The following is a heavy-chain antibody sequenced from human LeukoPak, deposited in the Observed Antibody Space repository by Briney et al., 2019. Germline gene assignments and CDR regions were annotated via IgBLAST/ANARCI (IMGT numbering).Heavy chain of an antibody. CDR1: GFTFSSYT. CDR3: ARQTPYDFWSGYGIYGMDV. Sequence: GGSLRLSCAASGFTFSSYTMHWVRQAPGKGLEWVAVISYDGSNKYYADSVKGRFTISRDNSKNTLYLQMNSLRAEDTAVYYCARQTPYDFWSGYGIYGMDVWGQGTTVTVSS. D-gene: IGHD3-3*01. CDR2: ISYDGSNK. J-gene: IGHJ6*02. V-gene: IGHV3-30-3*01.